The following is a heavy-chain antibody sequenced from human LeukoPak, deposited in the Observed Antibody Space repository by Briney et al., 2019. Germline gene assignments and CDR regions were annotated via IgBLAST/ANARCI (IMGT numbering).Heavy chain of an antibody. CDR1: GGSISSYY. D-gene: IGHD1-26*01. CDR3: ARNRRGVGWFDP. CDR2: IYYSGST. J-gene: IGHJ5*02. V-gene: IGHV4-59*01. Sequence: PSETLSLTCTVSGGSISSYYWSWIRQPPGKGLEWIGYIYYSGSTNYNPSLKSRVTISVDTSKNQFSLKLSSVTAADTAVYYCARNRRGVGWFDPWGQGTLVTVSS.